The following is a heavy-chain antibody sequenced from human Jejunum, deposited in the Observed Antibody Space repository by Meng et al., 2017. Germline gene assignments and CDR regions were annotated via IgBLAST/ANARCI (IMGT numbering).Heavy chain of an antibody. Sequence: QVQLQESGPGLVKPSATLSLTCAVSGVSISSSNWWSWVRQSPGKGLEWIGEIYHRGNINYNPSLKSRVTISVDKSKNQFSLKLNSVTAADTAVYYCARVDSSASFDYWGQGTLVTVSS. D-gene: IGHD6-6*01. CDR2: IYHRGNI. CDR3: ARVDSSASFDY. V-gene: IGHV4-4*02. CDR1: GVSISSSNW. J-gene: IGHJ4*02.